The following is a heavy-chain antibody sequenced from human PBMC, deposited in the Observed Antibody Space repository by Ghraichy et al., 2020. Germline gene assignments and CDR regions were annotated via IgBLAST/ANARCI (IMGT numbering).Heavy chain of an antibody. CDR1: GYSFSSYW. Sequence: GESLNISCTTSGYSFSSYWIGWVRQMPGKGLEWMGIIYPGDSDTRYSPSLQGQVTISADKSINTAYLQWSSLKASDTAMYYCVRREIEGDGYNDWYFDLWGRGTLVTVSS. V-gene: IGHV5-51*01. CDR2: IYPGDSDT. D-gene: IGHD5-24*01. CDR3: VRREIEGDGYNDWYFDL. J-gene: IGHJ2*01.